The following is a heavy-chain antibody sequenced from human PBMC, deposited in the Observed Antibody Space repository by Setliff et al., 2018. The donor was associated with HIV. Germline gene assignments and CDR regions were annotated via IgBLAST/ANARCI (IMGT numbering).Heavy chain of an antibody. J-gene: IGHJ4*01. CDR3: ARQVGEGKWYLDS. Sequence: PSETLSLTCTVSGGSISGGSYYWSWIRQPAGKGLEWIAIIHQSGTAHKRPSLKSRVTISIDTSENLFSLKLSGVTAADTAIYYCARQVGEGKWYLDSWGHGTLVTVSS. V-gene: IGHV4-39*01. D-gene: IGHD1-26*01. CDR1: GGSISGGSYY. CDR2: IHQSGTA.